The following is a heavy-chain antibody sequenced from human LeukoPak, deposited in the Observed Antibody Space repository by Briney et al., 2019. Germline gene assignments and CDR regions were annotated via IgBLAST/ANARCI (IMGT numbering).Heavy chain of an antibody. Sequence: TGGSLRLSCAASGFTFSSNWMSWVRQAPGKGLEWVSYIRSSGSTIYYADSVKGRFTISRDNAKNSLYLQMNSLRAEDTAVYYCARVDCSSTSCYEFDYWGQGTLVTVSS. CDR1: GFTFSSNW. V-gene: IGHV3-11*04. D-gene: IGHD2-2*01. CDR3: ARVDCSSTSCYEFDY. J-gene: IGHJ4*02. CDR2: IRSSGSTI.